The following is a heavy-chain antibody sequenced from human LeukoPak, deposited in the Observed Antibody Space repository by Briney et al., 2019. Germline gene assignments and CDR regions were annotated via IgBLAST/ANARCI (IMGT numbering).Heavy chain of an antibody. CDR1: GYIFTSYD. V-gene: IGHV1-8*03. CDR2: MNPNSGNT. J-gene: IGHJ6*03. Sequence: ASVKVSCKASGYIFTSYDINWVRQATGQGLEWMGWMNPNSGNTGYAQKFQGRVTITRNTSISTAYMELSSLRSEDTAVYYCARSGYDSSGYYRGYYYMDVWGKGTTVTVSS. D-gene: IGHD3-22*01. CDR3: ARSGYDSSGYYRGYYYMDV.